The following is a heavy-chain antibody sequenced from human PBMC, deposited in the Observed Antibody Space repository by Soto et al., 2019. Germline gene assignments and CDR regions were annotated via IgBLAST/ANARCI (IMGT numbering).Heavy chain of an antibody. V-gene: IGHV1-46*01. J-gene: IGHJ6*02. CDR2: INPSGGST. CDR3: ARDRRGNDFWSGYYNYYYGMDV. CDR1: GYTFTSYY. D-gene: IGHD3-3*01. Sequence: ASVKVSCKASGYTFTSYYMHWVRQAPGQGLEWMGIINPSGGSTSYAQKFQGRVTMTRDTSTSTVYMELSSLRSEDTAVYYCARDRRGNDFWSGYYNYYYGMDVWGQGTTVTVSS.